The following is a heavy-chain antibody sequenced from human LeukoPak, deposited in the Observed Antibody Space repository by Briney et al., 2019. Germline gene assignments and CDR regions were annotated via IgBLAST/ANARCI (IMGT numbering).Heavy chain of an antibody. CDR1: GGSFSGYY. CDR2: INHSGST. CDR3: ARDVGGYRYGYRPTELYWYFDL. V-gene: IGHV4-34*01. J-gene: IGHJ2*01. D-gene: IGHD5-18*01. Sequence: SETLSLTCAVYGGSFSGYYWSWIRQPPGKGLEWIGEINHSGSTNYNPSLKSRVTISVDTSKNQFSLKLSSVTAADTAVYYCARDVGGYRYGYRPTELYWYFDLWGRGTLVTVSS.